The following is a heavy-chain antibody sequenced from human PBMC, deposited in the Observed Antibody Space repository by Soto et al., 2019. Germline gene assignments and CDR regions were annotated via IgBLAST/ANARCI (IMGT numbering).Heavy chain of an antibody. J-gene: IGHJ4*02. Sequence: QVQLQESGPGLVKPSETLSLSCTVSGGSISNYYWIWIRQPPGKGLDWIGYIYHTGYTNYNPSLKSRVTIAIDTSESQVSLKLISVSAADTAVYYCARVSNEYSGNGAFAFWGQGTLVTVSS. CDR1: GGSISNYY. D-gene: IGHD4-4*01. V-gene: IGHV4-59*01. CDR3: ARVSNEYSGNGAFAF. CDR2: IYHTGYT.